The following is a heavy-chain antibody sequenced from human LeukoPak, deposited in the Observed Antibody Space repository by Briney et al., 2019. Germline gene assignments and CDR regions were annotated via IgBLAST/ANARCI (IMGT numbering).Heavy chain of an antibody. CDR2: IYYSGST. V-gene: IGHV4-39*01. Sequence: PSETLFLTCTVSGGSISSSSYYWGWIRQPPGKGLEWIGSIYYSGSTYYNPSLKSRVTISVDTSKNQFSLKLSSVTAADTAVYYCARHFRSYDILTGYYLNAFDIWGQGTMVTVSS. D-gene: IGHD3-9*01. CDR1: GGSISSSSYY. CDR3: ARHFRSYDILTGYYLNAFDI. J-gene: IGHJ3*02.